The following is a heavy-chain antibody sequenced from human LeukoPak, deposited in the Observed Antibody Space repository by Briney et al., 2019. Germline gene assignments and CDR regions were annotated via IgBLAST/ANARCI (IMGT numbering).Heavy chain of an antibody. J-gene: IGHJ4*02. CDR1: GFTFSSSA. V-gene: IGHV3-74*01. CDR2: INSDGSST. D-gene: IGHD3-22*01. CDR3: ARDRGYYYDCSGLDY. Sequence: GGSLRLSCAASGFTFSSSAMSWVRQAPGKGLVWVSRINSDGSSTSYADSVKGRFTISRDNAKNTLYLQMNSLRAEDTAVYYCARDRGYYYDCSGLDYWGQGTLVTVSS.